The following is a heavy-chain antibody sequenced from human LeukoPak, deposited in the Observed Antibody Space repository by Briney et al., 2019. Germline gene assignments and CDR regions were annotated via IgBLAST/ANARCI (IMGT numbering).Heavy chain of an antibody. J-gene: IGHJ4*02. CDR3: AKDHRSGWYVSY. CDR1: GFTFSSYE. CDR2: ISGSGGST. Sequence: GGSLRLSCGASGFTFSSYEMNWVRQAPGKGLEWVSAISGSGGSTYYADSVKGRFTISRDNSKNTLYLQMNSLRAEDTAVYYCAKDHRSGWYVSYWGQGTLVTVSS. V-gene: IGHV3-23*01. D-gene: IGHD6-19*01.